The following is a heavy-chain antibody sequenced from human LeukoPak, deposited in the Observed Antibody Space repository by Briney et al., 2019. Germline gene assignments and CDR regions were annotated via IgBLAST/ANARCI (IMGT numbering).Heavy chain of an antibody. CDR1: GGSISSGGYY. D-gene: IGHD1-26*01. CDR3: AESIRGVGTTTTWFDP. CDR2: IYHSGST. J-gene: IGHJ5*02. Sequence: SETLSLTCTVSGGSISSGGYYWSWIRQPPGKGLEWIGYIYHSGSTYYNPSLKSRVTISVDRSKNQFSLKLTSVTAADTAVYYCAESIRGVGTTTTWFDPWGQGTLVTVSS. V-gene: IGHV4-30-2*01.